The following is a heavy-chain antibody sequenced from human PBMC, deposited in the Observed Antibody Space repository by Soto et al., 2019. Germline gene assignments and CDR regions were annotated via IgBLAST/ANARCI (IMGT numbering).Heavy chain of an antibody. Sequence: PSETLSLTCTVSGGSISSYYWSWIRQPPGKGLEWIGYIYYSGSTNYNPSLKSRVTISVDTSKNQFSLKLSSVTAADTAVYYCARGRAAAGTSTIAYFAYWGQGTLVTVSS. CDR2: IYYSGST. J-gene: IGHJ4*02. CDR1: GGSISSYY. CDR3: ARGRAAAGTSTIAYFAY. D-gene: IGHD6-13*01. V-gene: IGHV4-59*01.